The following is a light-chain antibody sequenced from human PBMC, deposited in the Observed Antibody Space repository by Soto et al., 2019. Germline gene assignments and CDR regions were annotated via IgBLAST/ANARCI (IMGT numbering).Light chain of an antibody. J-gene: IGKJ4*01. CDR2: GAS. Sequence: DIQMTQSPSAMSASVGDRVTITCRASQGIRNYLAWFQQKPGKVPKRLIYGASSLQGGVPSRFSGSGSGTEFTLTISSLQPEDFATYYCLQHNSYPLTFGGGTKVEIK. CDR3: LQHNSYPLT. V-gene: IGKV1-17*03. CDR1: QGIRNY.